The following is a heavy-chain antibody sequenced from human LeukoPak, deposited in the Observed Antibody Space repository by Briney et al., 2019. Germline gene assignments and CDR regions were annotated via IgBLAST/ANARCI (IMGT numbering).Heavy chain of an antibody. D-gene: IGHD3-16*01. CDR1: GYTFTSYY. V-gene: IGHV1-46*01. J-gene: IGHJ5*02. CDR3: ARDGGLVKRVANNWFDP. CDR2: INPSDGSA. Sequence: ASVKVSCKASGYTFTSYYMHWVRQAPGQGLEWMGIINPSDGSANYAQKFQGRVTMTRDTSTSTVYMELSSLRSEDTVVYYCARDGGLVKRVANNWFDPWGQGTLVTVSS.